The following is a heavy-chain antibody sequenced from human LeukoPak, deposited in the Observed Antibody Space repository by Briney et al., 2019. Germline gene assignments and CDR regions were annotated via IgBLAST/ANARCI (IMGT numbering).Heavy chain of an antibody. D-gene: IGHD3-3*01. CDR1: GGSFSGYY. J-gene: IGHJ4*02. V-gene: IGHV4-34*01. CDR3: ARGGTHDFWSGYYYFDY. CDR2: INHSGST. Sequence: SETLSLTCAVYGGSFSGYYWSWIRQPPGKGLEWIGEINHSGSTNYNPSLKSRVTISVDTSKNQLSLKLSSVAAADTAVYYCARGGTHDFWSGYYYFDYWGQGTLVTVSS.